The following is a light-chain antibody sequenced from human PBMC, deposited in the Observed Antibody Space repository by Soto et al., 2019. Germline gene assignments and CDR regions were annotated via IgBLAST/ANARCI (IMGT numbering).Light chain of an antibody. CDR2: DVT. CDR3: SSYTRSSTLV. J-gene: IGLJ2*01. V-gene: IGLV2-14*01. CDR1: SSDVGAYDY. Sequence: QSVLTQPASVSGSPGQSITISCTGTSSDVGAYDYVSWYQQHPGKAPKLMIYDVTNRPSGVSDRFSGSKSGNTASLTISGLHTEDEADYHCSSYTRSSTLVFGGVTKLTVL.